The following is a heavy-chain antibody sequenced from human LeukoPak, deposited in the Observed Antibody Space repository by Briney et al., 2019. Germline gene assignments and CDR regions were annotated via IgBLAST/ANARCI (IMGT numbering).Heavy chain of an antibody. Sequence: SETLSLTCAVYGGSFSDYSWTWIRQSPGKGMEWIGEIHHSGNTNYNPSLKSRVTISIDTSKNQFSLKVNSVTAADTAVYYCARALYYYQSSDYHYHFDYWGQGTLVTVSS. CDR3: ARALYYYQSSDYHYHFDY. J-gene: IGHJ4*02. D-gene: IGHD3-22*01. V-gene: IGHV4-34*01. CDR2: IHHSGNT. CDR1: GGSFSDYS.